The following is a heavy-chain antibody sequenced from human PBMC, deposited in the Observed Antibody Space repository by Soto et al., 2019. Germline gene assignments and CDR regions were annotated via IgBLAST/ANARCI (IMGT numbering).Heavy chain of an antibody. CDR2: IYWDDDK. CDR3: AHRDLRGAYFDY. D-gene: IGHD3-16*01. J-gene: IGHJ4*02. Sequence: QITLKESGPTLVKPTQTLTLTCTFSGFSLSTSGVGVGWIRQPPGKALEWLALIYWDDDKRYSPSLKSRLTITKDTSKNQVVLTTTNMDPVDTAAYYCAHRDLRGAYFDYWGQGTLVTVSS. V-gene: IGHV2-5*02. CDR1: GFSLSTSGVG.